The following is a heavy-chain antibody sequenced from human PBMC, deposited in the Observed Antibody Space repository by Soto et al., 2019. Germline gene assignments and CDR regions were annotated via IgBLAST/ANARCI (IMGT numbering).Heavy chain of an antibody. V-gene: IGHV3-53*01. CDR2: VYSGGST. CDR3: ARVSVAGCSSTSCLNWYFDL. CDR1: GFTVSSDY. Sequence: EVQLVESGGGLIQPGGSLRLSCAASGFTVSSDYMSWVRKAPGKGLEWVSVVYSGGSTYYADSVKGRFTISRDNSRNTLYLQMNSLRAEDTAVYYCARVSVAGCSSTSCLNWYFDLWGRGTLVTVSS. J-gene: IGHJ2*01. D-gene: IGHD2-2*01.